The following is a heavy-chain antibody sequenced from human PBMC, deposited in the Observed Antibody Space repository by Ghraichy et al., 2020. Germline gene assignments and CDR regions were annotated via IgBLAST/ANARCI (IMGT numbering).Heavy chain of an antibody. CDR1: GGSISSYY. CDR2: IYYSGST. Sequence: SQTLSLTCTVSGGSISSYYWSWIRQPPGKGLEWIGYIYYSGSTNYNPSLKSRVTISVDTSKNQFSLKLSSVTAADTAVYYCARDSRYCSGGSCSQSGYYYGMDVWGQGTTVTVSS. J-gene: IGHJ6*02. V-gene: IGHV4-59*01. D-gene: IGHD2-15*01. CDR3: ARDSRYCSGGSCSQSGYYYGMDV.